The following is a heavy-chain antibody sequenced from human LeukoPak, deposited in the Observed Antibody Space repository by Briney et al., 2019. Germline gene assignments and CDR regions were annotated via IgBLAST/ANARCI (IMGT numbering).Heavy chain of an antibody. CDR3: AKDSEQLVRESSWYFDL. CDR2: ISGSGGVK. J-gene: IGHJ2*01. Sequence: PGGSLRLSCVASGFTFRTYDMNWVRQAPGKGLEWVSGISGSGGVKNYVDSTKGRFTISRDNSKNTLSLEMTRLGAEDTAIYYCAKDSEQLVRESSWYFDLWGRGTLVTVSS. D-gene: IGHD6-6*01. V-gene: IGHV3-23*01. CDR1: GFTFRTYD.